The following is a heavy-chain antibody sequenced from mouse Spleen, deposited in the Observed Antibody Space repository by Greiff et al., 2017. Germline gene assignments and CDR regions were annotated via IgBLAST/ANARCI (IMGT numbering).Heavy chain of an antibody. CDR3: ARGPYFDY. J-gene: IGHJ2*01. CDR1: GYTFTDYY. Sequence: EVQLQQSGPELVKPGASVKISCKASGYTFTDYYMNWVKQSHGKSLEWIGDINPNNGGTSYNQKFKGKATLTVDKSSSTAYMELRSLTSEDSAVYYCARGPYFDYWGQGTTLTVSS. V-gene: IGHV1-26*01. CDR2: INPNNGGT.